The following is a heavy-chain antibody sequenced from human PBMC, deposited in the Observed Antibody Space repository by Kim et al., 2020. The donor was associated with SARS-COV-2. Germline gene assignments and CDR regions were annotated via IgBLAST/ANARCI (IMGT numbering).Heavy chain of an antibody. Sequence: ASVKGRFAISRDNPNNIMFLQLDSLRPEDTAVYYCAREGQSSGRAGTYDVWGRGTLVTVSS. D-gene: IGHD1-7*01. V-gene: IGHV3-30*09. CDR3: AREGQSSGRAGTYDV. J-gene: IGHJ4*03.